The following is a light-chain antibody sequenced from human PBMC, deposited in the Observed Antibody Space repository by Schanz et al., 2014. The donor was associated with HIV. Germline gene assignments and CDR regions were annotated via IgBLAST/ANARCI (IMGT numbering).Light chain of an antibody. J-gene: IGLJ3*02. CDR2: GNS. CDR1: TSNIGANYD. CDR3: QSHDSSLRASV. V-gene: IGLV1-40*01. Sequence: SVLTQPPSVSGAPGQGVTISCTGSTSNIGANYDVHWYQQLPGTAPKLLIYGNSNRPSGVPDRFSGSKSGTSASLAITGLQAEDEADYYCQSHDSSLRASVFGGGTKLTVL.